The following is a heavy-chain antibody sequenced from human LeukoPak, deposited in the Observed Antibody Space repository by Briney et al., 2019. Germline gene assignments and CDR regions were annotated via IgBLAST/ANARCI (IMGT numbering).Heavy chain of an antibody. Sequence: PSETLSLTCAVYGGSFSGYYWSWIRLPPGKGLEWIGEINHSGSTNYNPSLKSRVTISVDTSKNQFSLKLSSVTATDTAVYYCARDSSSWHTDIDYWGQGTLVTVSS. CDR1: GGSFSGYY. CDR2: INHSGST. V-gene: IGHV4-34*01. D-gene: IGHD6-13*01. CDR3: ARDSSSWHTDIDY. J-gene: IGHJ4*02.